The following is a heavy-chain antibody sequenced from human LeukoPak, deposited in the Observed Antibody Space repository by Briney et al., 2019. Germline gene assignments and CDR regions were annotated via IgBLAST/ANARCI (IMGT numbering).Heavy chain of an antibody. Sequence: GGSLRLSCAASGFTFSNYWMSWVRQAPGRGLDWVANIKYDGGEKYYVDSVKGRLTISRDNAKDSLYLQMNSLRAEDTAVYYCTRYFQAAYHYHMDVWGKGTTFTVSS. CDR2: IKYDGGEK. J-gene: IGHJ6*03. D-gene: IGHD3-9*01. V-gene: IGHV3-7*01. CDR1: GFTFSNYW. CDR3: TRYFQAAYHYHMDV.